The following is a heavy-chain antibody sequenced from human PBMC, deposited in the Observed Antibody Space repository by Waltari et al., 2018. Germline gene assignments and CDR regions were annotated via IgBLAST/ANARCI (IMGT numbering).Heavy chain of an antibody. V-gene: IGHV1-69-2*01. CDR3: ATSQRLRFLEWLPRFDP. CDR1: GYTFTDYY. Sequence: EVQLVQSGAEVKKHGATVKISCKASGYTFTDYYLHWVQQAPGKGLEWMGRVDPEDGETIYAEKFQGRVTITADTSTDTAYMELSSLRSEDTAVYYCATSQRLRFLEWLPRFDPWGQGTLVTVSS. J-gene: IGHJ5*02. CDR2: VDPEDGET. D-gene: IGHD3-3*01.